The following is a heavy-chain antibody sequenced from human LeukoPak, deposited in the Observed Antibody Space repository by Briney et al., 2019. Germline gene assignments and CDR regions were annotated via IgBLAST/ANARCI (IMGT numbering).Heavy chain of an antibody. V-gene: IGHV1-46*01. Sequence: ASVKVSCKASGYTFTSYFMHWVRQAPGQGLEWMGIINPSGNSTNYAQKFQGRVTMTRDTSTSTVYMELSSLRSDDTAVYYCARDAGDIVVVPAAIRDYYYYMDVWGKGTTVTVSS. D-gene: IGHD2-2*02. CDR1: GYTFTSYF. CDR2: INPSGNST. J-gene: IGHJ6*03. CDR3: ARDAGDIVVVPAAIRDYYYYMDV.